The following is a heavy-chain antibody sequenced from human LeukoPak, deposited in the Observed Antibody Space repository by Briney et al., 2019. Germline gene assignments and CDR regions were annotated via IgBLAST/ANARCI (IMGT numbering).Heavy chain of an antibody. V-gene: IGHV3-64D*06. D-gene: IGHD2-2*01. J-gene: IGHJ4*02. CDR1: GFTFSSYA. Sequence: GGSLRLSCSASGFTFSSYAMHWVRQAPGKGLEYVSAIRSNGGSRYYADSVKGRFTISRGNSKNTLYLQMSSLRAEDTAVYYCVNTGSIVVVPAAMSFDYWGQGTLVTVSS. CDR3: VNTGSIVVVPAAMSFDY. CDR2: IRSNGGSR.